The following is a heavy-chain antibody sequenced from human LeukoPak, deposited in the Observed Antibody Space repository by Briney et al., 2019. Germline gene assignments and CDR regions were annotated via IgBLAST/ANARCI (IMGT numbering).Heavy chain of an antibody. CDR3: AKEYYSYGLKYFDY. Sequence: SLRLSCAASGFTFSSYWMHWVRQAPGKGLEWVSGISWNSGSIGYADSVKGRFTISRDNAKNSLYLQMNSLRAEDTALYYCAKEYYSYGLKYFDYWGQGTLVTVSS. D-gene: IGHD5-18*01. CDR1: GFTFSSYW. J-gene: IGHJ4*02. CDR2: ISWNSGSI. V-gene: IGHV3-9*01.